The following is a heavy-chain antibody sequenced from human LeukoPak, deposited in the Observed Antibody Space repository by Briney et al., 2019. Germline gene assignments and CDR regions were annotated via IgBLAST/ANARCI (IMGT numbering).Heavy chain of an antibody. D-gene: IGHD1-26*01. CDR3: AADVVGASAFYFDY. V-gene: IGHV4-39*07. CDR1: GGSISSSTYY. CDR2: IYYSGTT. Sequence: SETLSLTCTVSGGSISSSTYYWGWIRQPPGKGLEWVGSIYYSGTTYYNPSLKSRVTISVDTSKNQFSLKLSSVTAPDTAVYYCAADVVGASAFYFDYWGQGTLVTISS. J-gene: IGHJ4*02.